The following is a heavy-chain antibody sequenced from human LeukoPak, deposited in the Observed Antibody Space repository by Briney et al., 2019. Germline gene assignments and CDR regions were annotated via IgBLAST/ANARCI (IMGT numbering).Heavy chain of an antibody. CDR3: AKDINEVGMMGGFDY. J-gene: IGHJ4*02. V-gene: IGHV3-9*01. CDR1: GFTFDVYA. Sequence: GRSLRHSCAASGFTFDVYAMHWVREAPGKGLEWVSGISWNSGSIGYADSVKGRFTISRDNAKNSLYLQMNSLRAEDTALYYCAKDINEVGMMGGFDYWGQGTLVTVSS. D-gene: IGHD1-26*01. CDR2: ISWNSGSI.